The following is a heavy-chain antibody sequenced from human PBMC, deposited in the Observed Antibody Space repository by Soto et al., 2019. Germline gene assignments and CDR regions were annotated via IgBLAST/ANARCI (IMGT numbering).Heavy chain of an antibody. CDR1: GFTFTNYW. CDR2: INSDGSTT. Sequence: EVQLVESGGGLVQPGGPLRLSCAASGFTFTNYWMHWVRQAPGKGLVWVSRINSDGSTTNYAESVKGRFTNSRDNAENTVYLQMNSWRDEDTAVYYCARGIRNYYGVDVWGQGTKVTVSS. CDR3: ARGIRNYYGVDV. D-gene: IGHD5-18*01. J-gene: IGHJ6*02. V-gene: IGHV3-74*01.